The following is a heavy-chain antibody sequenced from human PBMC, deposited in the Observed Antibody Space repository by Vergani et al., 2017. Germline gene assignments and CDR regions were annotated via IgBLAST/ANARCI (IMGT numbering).Heavy chain of an antibody. Sequence: QVQLVQSGAEVKKPGASVKVSCKPSGYTFTRYYMHWVRQAHGQGLEWMGRIDPSGGSTSYAQKFQGRVTMARETSTSTVYMELSSLRSEYTAVNYCARDPPQPIDSYCYGMDVWGQGTTVTVSS. CDR1: GYTFTRYY. J-gene: IGHJ6*02. V-gene: IGHV1-46*01. D-gene: IGHD3-16*02. CDR2: IDPSGGST. CDR3: ARDPPQPIDSYCYGMDV.